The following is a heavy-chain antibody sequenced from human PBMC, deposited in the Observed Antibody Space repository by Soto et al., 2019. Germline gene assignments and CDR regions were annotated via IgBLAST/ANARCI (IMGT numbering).Heavy chain of an antibody. CDR2: IYSGGST. CDR3: AREPGYYYGMDV. CDR1: GFTVSSNY. V-gene: IGHV3-53*01. Sequence: GGSLRLSCAASGFTVSSNYMSWVRQAPGKGLEWVSVIYSGGSTYYADSVKGRFTISRDNSKNTLYLQMNSLRAEDTAVYYCAREPGYYYGMDVWGQGTTVTVSS. J-gene: IGHJ6*02.